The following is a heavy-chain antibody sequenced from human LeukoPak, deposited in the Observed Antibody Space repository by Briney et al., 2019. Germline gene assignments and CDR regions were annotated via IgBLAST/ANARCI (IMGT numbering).Heavy chain of an antibody. CDR3: ARVGGSYDYYYYYMDV. D-gene: IGHD1-26*01. CDR2: IYSGGST. J-gene: IGHJ6*03. V-gene: IGHV3-66*01. CDR1: GFTVSSNY. Sequence: GGSLRLSCAASGFTVSSNYMSWVRQAPGKGLEWVSVIYSGGSTYYADSVKGRFTISRDNSKNTLYLQMNSLRAEDTAVYYCARVGGSYDYYYYYMDVWGKGTTVTISS.